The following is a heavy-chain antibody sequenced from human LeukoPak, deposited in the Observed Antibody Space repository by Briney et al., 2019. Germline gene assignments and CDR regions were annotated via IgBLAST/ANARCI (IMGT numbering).Heavy chain of an antibody. D-gene: IGHD3-22*01. CDR2: IHGGGTA. V-gene: IGHV3-53*01. CDR1: GFTVSTNY. CDR3: ARGRQLGGYYYPIDI. J-gene: IGHJ4*02. Sequence: GGSLRLSCAASGFTVSTNYVSWVRQAPGKGLEWVSVIHGGGTAYYTDSVKGRFTISRDNSKNTVYLQMSSLRAEDTAVYFCARGRQLGGYYYPIDIWGQGTLVTVSS.